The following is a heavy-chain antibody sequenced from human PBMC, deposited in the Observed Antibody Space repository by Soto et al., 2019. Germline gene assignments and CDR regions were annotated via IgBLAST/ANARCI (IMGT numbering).Heavy chain of an antibody. CDR1: GYTFTSYG. CDR2: ISAYNGNT. CDR3: ARAVIDYGDYVFGIDY. V-gene: IGHV1-18*01. Sequence: ASVKVSCKASGYTFTSYGISWVRQAPGQGLEWMGWISAYNGNTNYAQKLQGRVTMTTDTSTSTAYMELRSLRSDDTAVYYCARAVIDYGDYVFGIDYWGQGTLVTVSS. D-gene: IGHD4-17*01. J-gene: IGHJ4*02.